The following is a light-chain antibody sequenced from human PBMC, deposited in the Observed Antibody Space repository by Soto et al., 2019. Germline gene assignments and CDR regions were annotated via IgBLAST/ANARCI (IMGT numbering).Light chain of an antibody. Sequence: DIQMTQAPSSASASLGDRVSFTCQASQDISKFLNWYQHKPGQAPSLLIYDASKSHFGVPSRFSGSGSGTDFTFTISSLQPEDNATYYCQQYENRPYTFGPGTKVDIK. CDR3: QQYENRPYT. J-gene: IGKJ3*01. CDR1: QDISKF. V-gene: IGKV1-33*01. CDR2: DAS.